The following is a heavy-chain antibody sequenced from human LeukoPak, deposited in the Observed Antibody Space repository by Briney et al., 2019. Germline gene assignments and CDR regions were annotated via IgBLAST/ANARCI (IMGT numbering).Heavy chain of an antibody. D-gene: IGHD3-9*01. CDR2: ISGSGGST. V-gene: IGHV3-23*01. Sequence: GGSLRLSCAASGFTFSSYAMSWVRQAPGKGLEWVSAISGSGGSTYYADSVKGRFTISRDNSKNTLYLQMNSLRAEDTAVYYCAKDGRDILTGYLGPSYYFDYWGQGTLVTVSS. CDR3: AKDGRDILTGYLGPSYYFDY. CDR1: GFTFSSYA. J-gene: IGHJ4*02.